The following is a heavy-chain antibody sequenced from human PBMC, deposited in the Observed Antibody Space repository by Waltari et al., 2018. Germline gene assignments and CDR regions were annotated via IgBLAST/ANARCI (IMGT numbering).Heavy chain of an antibody. V-gene: IGHV1-18*01. J-gene: IGHJ4*02. CDR2: ISAYNGNT. CDR3: ARDDRSCGGDCYFLDH. CDR1: GYTFSRYG. Sequence: QIQLVQPAAEVEKPGASVKVSCKASGYTFSRYGTTWVRQAPGQGLEWMGSISAYNGNTNYAQKVQGRVTMTTDTSTSTAQMELRSLTSDDTAVYYCARDDRSCGGDCYFLDHWGQGTLVTVSS. D-gene: IGHD2-21*02.